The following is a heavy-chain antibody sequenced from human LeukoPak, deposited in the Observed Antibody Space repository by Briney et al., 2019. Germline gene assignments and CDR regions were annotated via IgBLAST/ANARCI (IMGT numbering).Heavy chain of an antibody. CDR1: GFTVTSHY. V-gene: IGHV3-53*05. J-gene: IGHJ3*02. D-gene: IGHD3-3*01. CDR3: AREDSRITIFGVVINAFDI. CDR2: IYGGGST. Sequence: GGSLRLSCTASGFTVTSHYMSWVRQAPGKGLEWVSIIYGGGSTFYADSVKGRFTISRDNSKNTLYLQMNSLRAEDTAVYYCAREDSRITIFGVVINAFDIWGQGTMVTVSS.